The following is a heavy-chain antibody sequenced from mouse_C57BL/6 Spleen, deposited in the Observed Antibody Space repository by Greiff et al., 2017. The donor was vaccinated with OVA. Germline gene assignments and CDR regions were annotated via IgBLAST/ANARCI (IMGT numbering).Heavy chain of an antibody. CDR3: ARGGYSNSFYAMDY. D-gene: IGHD2-5*01. V-gene: IGHV1-55*01. CDR2: IYPGSGST. CDR1: GYTFTSYW. J-gene: IGHJ4*01. Sequence: LVESGAELVKPGASVKMSCKASGYTFTSYWITWVKQRPGQGLEWIGDIYPGSGSTNYNEKFKSKATLTVDTSSSTAYMQLSSLTSEDSAVYYCARGGYSNSFYAMDYWGQGTSVTVSS.